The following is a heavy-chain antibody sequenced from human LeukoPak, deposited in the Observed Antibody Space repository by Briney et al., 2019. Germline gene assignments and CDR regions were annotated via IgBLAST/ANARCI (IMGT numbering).Heavy chain of an antibody. CDR3: ARLFYLRAAGTDYYYFVDV. J-gene: IGHJ6*03. V-gene: IGHV4-59*08. CDR1: GGSISSYY. D-gene: IGHD6-13*01. Sequence: SETLSLTCTVSGGSISSYYWSWIRQPPGKGLEWMGYIYYSGSTDYNPSLKSRVSISVDSSTNQFSLTLSSVTAADAGVYYCARLFYLRAAGTDYYYFVDVWGKGTTVTVSS. CDR2: IYYSGST.